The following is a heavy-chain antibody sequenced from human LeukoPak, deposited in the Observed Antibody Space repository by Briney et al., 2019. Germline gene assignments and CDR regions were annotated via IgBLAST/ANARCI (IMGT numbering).Heavy chain of an antibody. D-gene: IGHD6-13*01. CDR1: GFTFSSYW. V-gene: IGHV3-74*01. J-gene: IGHJ4*02. CDR2: INSDGSST. CDR3: ARVYSSSWYRDYYFDY. Sequence: GGSLRLSCAASGFTFSSYWMHWVRQAPGKGLVWVSRINSDGSSTSYADSVKGRFTISRDNAKNTLYQQMNSLRAEDTAVYYCARVYSSSWYRDYYFDYWGQGTLVTVSS.